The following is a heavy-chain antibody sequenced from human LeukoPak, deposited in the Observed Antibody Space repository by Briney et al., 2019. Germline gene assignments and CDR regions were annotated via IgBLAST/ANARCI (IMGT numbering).Heavy chain of an antibody. CDR2: INRSGST. J-gene: IGHJ4*02. CDR3: ARGLRSWYFDY. V-gene: IGHV4-34*01. D-gene: IGHD6-13*01. Sequence: PSETLSLTCAVYGGSFSGYYWSWIRQPPGKGLEWIGEINRSGSTNYNPSLKSRATISVDTSKNQFSLKLSSVTAADTAVYYCARGLRSWYFDYWGQGTLVTVSS. CDR1: GGSFSGYY.